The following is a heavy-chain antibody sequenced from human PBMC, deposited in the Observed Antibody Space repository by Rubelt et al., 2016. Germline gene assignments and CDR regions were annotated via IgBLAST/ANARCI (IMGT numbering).Heavy chain of an antibody. CDR1: GFTFSSYG. CDR3: ARDRAGSSSWYPVFGAFDI. D-gene: IGHD6-13*01. J-gene: IGHJ3*02. Sequence: QVQLVESGGGVVQPGRSLRLSCAASGFTFSSYGMHWVRQAPGKGLEWVAVIWYDGSNKYYADSVKGRFTISRDNSKNTLYLQMNSLRAEDTALYYCARDRAGSSSWYPVFGAFDIWGQGTMVTVSS. CDR2: IWYDGSNK. V-gene: IGHV3-33*01.